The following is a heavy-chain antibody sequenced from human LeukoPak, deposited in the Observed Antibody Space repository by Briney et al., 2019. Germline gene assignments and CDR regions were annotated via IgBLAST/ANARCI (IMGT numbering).Heavy chain of an antibody. CDR3: ARVGSNQWLDY. V-gene: IGHV3-48*01. D-gene: IGHD6-19*01. CDR1: GFTLSSYS. J-gene: IGHJ4*02. Sequence: GGSLRLSCAASGFTLSSYSMNWVRQAPGKGLEWVSYISGGSSTIYNADSVKGRFSISRDNAKNLLYLLMDTLRAEDTAVYYCARVGSNQWLDYWGQGTLVTVSS. CDR2: ISGGSSTI.